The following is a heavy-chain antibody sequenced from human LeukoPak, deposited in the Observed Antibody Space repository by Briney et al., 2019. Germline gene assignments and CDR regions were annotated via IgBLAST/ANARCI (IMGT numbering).Heavy chain of an antibody. CDR3: ARLDGMVVTPFDY. D-gene: IGHD4-23*01. J-gene: IGHJ4*02. V-gene: IGHV3-21*01. CDR1: GFTFRSYS. Sequence: GGSLRLSCAASGFTFRSYSMNWVRQAPGKGLEWVSSISSSSSYIYYADSVKGRFTISRDNAKNSLYLQMSSLRAEDTAVYYCARLDGMVVTPFDYWGQGTLVTVSS. CDR2: ISSSSSYI.